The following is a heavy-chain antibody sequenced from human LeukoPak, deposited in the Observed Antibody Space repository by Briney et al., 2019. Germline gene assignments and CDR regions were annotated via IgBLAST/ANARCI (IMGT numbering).Heavy chain of an antibody. V-gene: IGHV3-30-3*01. D-gene: IGHD3-3*01. CDR2: ISYDGSNK. J-gene: IGHJ4*02. Sequence: GRSLRLSCAASGFTFSSYAMHWVRQAPGKGLEWVAVISYDGSNKYYADSVKGRFTISRDNSKNTLYLQMNSLRAEDTAVYYCAKDRGSGYTYYFDYWGQGTLVTVSS. CDR3: AKDRGSGYTYYFDY. CDR1: GFTFSSYA.